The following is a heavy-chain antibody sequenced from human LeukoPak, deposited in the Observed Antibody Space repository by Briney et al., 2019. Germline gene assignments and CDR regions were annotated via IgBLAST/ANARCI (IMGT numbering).Heavy chain of an antibody. CDR3: AKTTDGYSSGRYPGWPVDY. Sequence: GGSPRLSCAASGFTFSSYAVSWVRQAPGEGVEWVSAISGSGGGTYYADSVNGRFTISRDNSKNTVYLQMNSLSTEDTAVYYCAKTTDGYSSGRYPGWPVDYWGQGTLVTVSS. CDR2: ISGSGGGT. V-gene: IGHV3-23*01. D-gene: IGHD6-19*01. CDR1: GFTFSSYA. J-gene: IGHJ4*02.